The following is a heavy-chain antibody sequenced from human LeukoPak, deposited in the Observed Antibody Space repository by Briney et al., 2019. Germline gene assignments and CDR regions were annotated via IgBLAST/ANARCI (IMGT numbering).Heavy chain of an antibody. V-gene: IGHV1-69*13. CDR3: AREGSSIAAAYDI. Sequence: SVKVSCEASGGTFSSYAISWVRQAPGQGLEWMGGIIPIFGTANYAQKFQGRVTITADESTSTAYMELSSLRSEDTAVYYCAREGSSIAAAYDIWGQGTMVTVSS. CDR2: IIPIFGTA. D-gene: IGHD6-13*01. J-gene: IGHJ3*02. CDR1: GGTFSSYA.